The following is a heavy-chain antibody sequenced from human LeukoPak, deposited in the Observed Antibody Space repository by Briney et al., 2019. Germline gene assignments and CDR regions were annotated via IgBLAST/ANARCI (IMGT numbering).Heavy chain of an antibody. J-gene: IGHJ3*02. CDR3: ARDKRYCSGGSCYLPPDDAFDI. V-gene: IGHV1-69*05. CDR1: GGTFSSYA. CDR2: IIPIFGTA. D-gene: IGHD2-15*01. Sequence: ASVKVSCKASGGTFSSYAISWVRQAPGQGLEWMGGIIPIFGTANYAQKFQGRVTITTDESTSTAYMELSSLRSEDTAVYYCARDKRYCSGGSCYLPPDDAFDIWGQGTTVTVSS.